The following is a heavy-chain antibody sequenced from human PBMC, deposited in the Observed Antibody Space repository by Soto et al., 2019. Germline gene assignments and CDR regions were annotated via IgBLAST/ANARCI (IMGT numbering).Heavy chain of an antibody. Sequence: ASVKVSCKASGYTFTSYGISWVRQAPGQGLEWMGWISACNGNTNYAQKLQGRVTMTTDTSTSTAYMELRSLRSDDTAVYYCARDCSGGSCYDGSGADYYYGMDVWGQGTTVTVSS. CDR1: GYTFTSYG. CDR3: ARDCSGGSCYDGSGADYYYGMDV. J-gene: IGHJ6*02. D-gene: IGHD2-15*01. V-gene: IGHV1-18*01. CDR2: ISACNGNT.